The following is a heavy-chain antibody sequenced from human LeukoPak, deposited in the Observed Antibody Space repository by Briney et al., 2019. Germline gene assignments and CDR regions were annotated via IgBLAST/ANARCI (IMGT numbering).Heavy chain of an antibody. CDR1: GGSLTIYY. V-gene: IGHV3-53*01. CDR3: GRELREHGVFDI. Sequence: ETLSLTCTVPGGSLTIYYWSWVRQAPGKGLEKVSEIYSDGSTYYAATVRGRYTISTDSPKKTLHLRIKTARDENTAVYNSGRELREHGVFDIWGQGTTGTVSS. J-gene: IGHJ3*02. CDR2: IYSDGST. D-gene: IGHD1-26*01.